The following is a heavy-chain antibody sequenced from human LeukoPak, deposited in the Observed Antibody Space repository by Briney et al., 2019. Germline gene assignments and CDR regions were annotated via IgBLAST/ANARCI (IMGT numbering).Heavy chain of an antibody. CDR1: GFTFSSYS. CDR3: AREGGYGDYASGY. Sequence: GGSLRLSYAAAGFTFSSYSMNWVRQAPGKELEWVSYISSSSSTIYYADSVKGRFTISRDNAKNSLYLQMNSLRAEDTAVYYCAREGGYGDYASGYWGQGTLVTVSS. D-gene: IGHD4-17*01. CDR2: ISSSSSTI. V-gene: IGHV3-48*01. J-gene: IGHJ4*02.